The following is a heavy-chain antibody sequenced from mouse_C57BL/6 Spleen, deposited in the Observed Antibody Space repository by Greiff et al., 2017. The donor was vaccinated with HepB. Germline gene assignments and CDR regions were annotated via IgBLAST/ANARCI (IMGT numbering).Heavy chain of an antibody. D-gene: IGHD2-4*01. CDR2: IDPSDSYT. J-gene: IGHJ3*01. Sequence: VQLQQSGAELVRPGTSVKLSCKASGYTFTSYWMHWVKQRPGQGLEWIGVIDPSDSYTNYNQKFKGKATLTVDTSSSTAYMQLSSLTSEDSAVYYCARSYYDYDERAYWGQGTLVTVSA. V-gene: IGHV1-59*01. CDR1: GYTFTSYW. CDR3: ARSYYDYDERAY.